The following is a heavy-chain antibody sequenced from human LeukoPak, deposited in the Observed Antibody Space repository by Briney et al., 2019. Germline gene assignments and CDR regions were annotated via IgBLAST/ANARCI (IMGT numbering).Heavy chain of an antibody. CDR1: GGSITYSYY. J-gene: IGHJ4*02. D-gene: IGHD4-17*01. V-gene: IGHV4-59*01. CDR2: IYRGST. CDR3: ARGGDYEIDY. Sequence: SETLSLTCTVSGGSITYSYYWSWIRQPPGKGLEWIGYIYRGSTNYNPSFESRVTISVDTSKNQFSLKLSSVTAADTAVYYCARGGDYEIDYWGQGILVTVSS.